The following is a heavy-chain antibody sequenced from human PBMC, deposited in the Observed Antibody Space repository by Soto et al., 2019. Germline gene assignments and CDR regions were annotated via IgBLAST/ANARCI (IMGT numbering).Heavy chain of an antibody. CDR3: ARGDYYEATGTFEN. J-gene: IGHJ4*02. CDR2: ISGKNGNT. Sequence: HLVQSGGELKKPGASVKFSCKASGYSFIDFGITWVRQAPGQGLDWMGWISGKNGNTYYAQKVQGRVTLTAETSTSTAYMETRALTSDDTGRYYCARGDYYEATGTFENWGQGTPVTVSS. V-gene: IGHV1-18*04. D-gene: IGHD4-17*01. CDR1: GYSFIDFG.